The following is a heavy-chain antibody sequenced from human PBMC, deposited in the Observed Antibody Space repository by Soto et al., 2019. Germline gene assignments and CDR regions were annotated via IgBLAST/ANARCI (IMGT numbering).Heavy chain of an antibody. CDR1: GDNFNSYT. D-gene: IGHD3-10*01. CDR2: IISFAGIP. J-gene: IGHJ6*04. Sequence: QVQLVQSGAEVRKPGSSVKLSCKASGDNFNSYTISWVRQAPGQGLEWMGRIISFAGIPNYAQILQGRVTITADSSTTPANVELSSRAPGEPPVYYSARDARKSAVVIPLSSYYSEDGWGERTTVPASP. CDR3: ARDARKSAVVIPLSSYYSEDG. V-gene: IGHV1-69*08.